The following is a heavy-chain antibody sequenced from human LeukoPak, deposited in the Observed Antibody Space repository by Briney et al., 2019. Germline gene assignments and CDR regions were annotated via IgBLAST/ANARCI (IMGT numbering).Heavy chain of an antibody. J-gene: IGHJ3*02. D-gene: IGHD2-21*02. Sequence: SETLSPTCAVYGGSFSGYYWSWIRQPPGKGLEWIGEINHSGSTNYNPSLKSRVTISVDTSKNQFSLKLSSVTAADTAVYYCARDLNVVVTTDDAFDIWGQGTMVTVSS. V-gene: IGHV4-34*01. CDR3: ARDLNVVVTTDDAFDI. CDR2: INHSGST. CDR1: GGSFSGYY.